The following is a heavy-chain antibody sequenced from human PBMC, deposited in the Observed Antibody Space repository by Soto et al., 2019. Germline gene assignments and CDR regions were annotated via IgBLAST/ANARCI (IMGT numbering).Heavy chain of an antibody. CDR2: IYHSGST. Sequence: QLQLQESGSGLVKPSQTLSLTCAVSGGSISSGGYSWSWIRQPPGKGLEWIGYIYHSGSTYYNPSRKSRATISVDRSKNRFSLKLSSVTAADTAVYYCARAGGLGAVAVDYWGQGTLVTVSS. CDR3: ARAGGLGAVAVDY. D-gene: IGHD6-19*01. J-gene: IGHJ4*02. V-gene: IGHV4-30-2*01. CDR1: GGSISSGGYS.